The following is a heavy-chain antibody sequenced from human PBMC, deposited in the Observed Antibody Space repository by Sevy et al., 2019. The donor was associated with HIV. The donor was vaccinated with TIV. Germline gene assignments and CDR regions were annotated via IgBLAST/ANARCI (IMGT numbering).Heavy chain of an antibody. V-gene: IGHV3-49*03. J-gene: IGHJ4*02. D-gene: IGHD5-12*01. Sequence: GGSLRLSCTTSGFTFDDYAMSWFRQAPGKGLEWVAFITRNSYEAYGGTTDYGASVKGSFIISRDDSKSIAYLQMNSLKIEDTAVYYWTRGLATADTPEYYFDYWGQGTLVTVSS. CDR3: TRGLATADTPEYYFDY. CDR2: ITRNSYEAYGGTT. CDR1: GFTFDDYA.